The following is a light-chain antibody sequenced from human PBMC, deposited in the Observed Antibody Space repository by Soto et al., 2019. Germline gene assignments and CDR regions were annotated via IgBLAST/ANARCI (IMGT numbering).Light chain of an antibody. CDR3: AAWDGSLNVVL. J-gene: IGLJ2*01. V-gene: IGLV1-44*01. CDR1: SSNIGTNT. Sequence: QSVLTQPSSASGTPGQTVTISCSGTSSNIGTNTVNWYSQVPGTAPKLLIFNDNVRPSGVPGRFSGSRSGTSASLAISGLQSEDEADDYCAAWDGSLNVVLLGGGTKLTVL. CDR2: NDN.